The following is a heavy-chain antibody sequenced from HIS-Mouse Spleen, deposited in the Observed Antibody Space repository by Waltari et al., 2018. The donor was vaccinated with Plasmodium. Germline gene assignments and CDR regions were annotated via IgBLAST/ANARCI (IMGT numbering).Heavy chain of an antibody. CDR3: ARTIAVVATGDAFDI. J-gene: IGHJ3*02. Sequence: EVQLVESGGGLVQPGGSLRLSCAASGFPFSRYWMHWVRQAPGKGLVWVSRINSDGSSTRYADSVKGRFTISRDNAKNTLYLQMNSLRAEDTAVYYCARTIAVVATGDAFDIWGQGTMVTVSA. CDR2: INSDGSST. V-gene: IGHV3-74*01. CDR1: GFPFSRYW. D-gene: IGHD6-13*01.